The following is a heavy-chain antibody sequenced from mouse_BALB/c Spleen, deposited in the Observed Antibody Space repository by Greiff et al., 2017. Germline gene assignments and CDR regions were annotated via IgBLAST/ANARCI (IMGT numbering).Heavy chain of an antibody. CDR1: GFTFTDYY. J-gene: IGHJ1*01. Sequence: EVQVVESGGGLVQPGGSLRLSCATSGFTFTDYYMSWVRQPPGKALEWLGFIRNKANGYTTEYSASVKGRFTISRDNSQSILYLQMNTLRAEDSATYYCARDGYYVPLWYFDVWGAGTTVTVSS. D-gene: IGHD2-3*01. V-gene: IGHV7-3*02. CDR3: ARDGYYVPLWYFDV. CDR2: IRNKANGYTT.